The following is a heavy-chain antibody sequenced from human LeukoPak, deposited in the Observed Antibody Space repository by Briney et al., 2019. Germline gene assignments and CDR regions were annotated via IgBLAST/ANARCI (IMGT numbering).Heavy chain of an antibody. V-gene: IGHV1-2*02. CDR1: GYTFSGYY. Sequence: ASVKVSCKASGYTFSGYYIHRVRQAPGQGLEWMGWMNPDSGGTNYAQKFQGRVTMTRGTSITTAYMELSRLRSDDTAVYYCATYTSGSPFDYWGQGTLVTVSP. CDR3: ATYTSGSPFDY. CDR2: MNPDSGGT. D-gene: IGHD6-19*01. J-gene: IGHJ4*02.